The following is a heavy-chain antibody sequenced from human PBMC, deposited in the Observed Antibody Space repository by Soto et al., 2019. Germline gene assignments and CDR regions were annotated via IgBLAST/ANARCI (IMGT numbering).Heavy chain of an antibody. D-gene: IGHD3-16*01. CDR1: GGSIRNYY. CDR3: GGGHAFDFDY. Sequence: SETLSLTCTVSGGSIRNYYWSWIRQPPGKGLEWIGHIYYSGSTNYNPSLKSRVTISEDTSKNQFSLKLSSVTAADTAVYYCGGGHAFDFDYWGQGTLVTVPS. J-gene: IGHJ4*02. V-gene: IGHV4-59*01. CDR2: IYYSGST.